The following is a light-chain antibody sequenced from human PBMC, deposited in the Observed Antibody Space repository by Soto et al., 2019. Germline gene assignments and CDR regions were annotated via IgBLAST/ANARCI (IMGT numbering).Light chain of an antibody. CDR3: QQYNNWPPWT. V-gene: IGKV3-15*01. CDR1: QRITRN. CDR2: DAS. Sequence: EIVMTQSPATLSVSPGESAPLSCRASQRITRNLAWYQQKPGQAPRLLIYDASTRATAIPARFSGSGSETEFTLTISSLQSEDSAVYYCQQYNNWPPWTFGQGTKVEIK. J-gene: IGKJ1*01.